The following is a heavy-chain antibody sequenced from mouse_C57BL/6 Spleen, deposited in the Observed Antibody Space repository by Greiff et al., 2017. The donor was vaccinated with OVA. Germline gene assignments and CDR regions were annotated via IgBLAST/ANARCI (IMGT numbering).Heavy chain of an antibody. Sequence: VQLQQSGAELARPGASVKLSCKASGYTFTSYGISWVKQRTGQGLEWIGEIYPRSGNTYYNEKFKGKATLTADKSSTAYMELRSLTSEDSAVYFCARWDYNAYWGQGTLVTVSA. CDR1: GYTFTSYG. J-gene: IGHJ3*01. CDR3: ARWDYNAY. CDR2: IYPRSGNT. D-gene: IGHD2-12*01. V-gene: IGHV1-81*01.